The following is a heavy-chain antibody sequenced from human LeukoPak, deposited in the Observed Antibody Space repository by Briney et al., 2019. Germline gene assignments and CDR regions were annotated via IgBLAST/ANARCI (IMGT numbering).Heavy chain of an antibody. Sequence: GASVKVSCKASGGTFSSYAISWVRQAPGQGLEWMGRIIPIFGIANYAQKFQGRVTITADKSTSTAYMELSSLRSEDTAVYYCAREAGIQLWSYFDYRGQGTLVTVSS. CDR2: IIPIFGIA. CDR3: AREAGIQLWSYFDY. V-gene: IGHV1-69*04. CDR1: GGTFSSYA. D-gene: IGHD5-18*01. J-gene: IGHJ4*02.